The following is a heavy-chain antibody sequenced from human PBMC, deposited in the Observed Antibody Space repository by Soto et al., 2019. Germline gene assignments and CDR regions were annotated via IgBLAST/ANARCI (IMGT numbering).Heavy chain of an antibody. Sequence: SGGSLRLSCAASGFTFSSYWMHWVRQAPGKGLVWVSRINSDGSSTSYADSVKGRFTISRDNAKNTLYLQMNSLRAEDTAVYYCARVSNPGYSSSWYDYWGQGTLVTVSS. CDR2: INSDGSST. D-gene: IGHD6-13*01. CDR3: ARVSNPGYSSSWYDY. V-gene: IGHV3-74*01. J-gene: IGHJ4*02. CDR1: GFTFSSYW.